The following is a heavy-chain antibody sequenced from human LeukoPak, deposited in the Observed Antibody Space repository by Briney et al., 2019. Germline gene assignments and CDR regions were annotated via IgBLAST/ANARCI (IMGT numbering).Heavy chain of an antibody. V-gene: IGHV3-23*01. J-gene: IGHJ6*04. CDR1: GFTFSRYA. CDR3: AELGITMIGGV. CDR2: ISDSGGYT. Sequence: GGSLRLSCAASGFTFSRYAMSWVRQAPGEGLEWVSGISDSGGYTNYADSVKGRFTISRDNAKNSLYLQMNSLRAEDTAVYYCAELGITMIGGVWGKGTTVTISS. D-gene: IGHD3-10*02.